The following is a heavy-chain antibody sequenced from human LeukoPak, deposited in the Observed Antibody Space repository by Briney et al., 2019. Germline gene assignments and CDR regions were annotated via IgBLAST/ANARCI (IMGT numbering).Heavy chain of an antibody. J-gene: IGHJ4*02. CDR3: AGSLIDY. Sequence: GGSLKLSCAASGFTFSGSAMHWVRQASGKGLEWVGRIRSKANSYATAYAASVKGSFTISRDDSKNTAYLQMNSLKTEDTAVYYCAGSLIDYWGQGTLVTVSS. V-gene: IGHV3-73*01. CDR2: IRSKANSYAT. CDR1: GFTFSGSA. D-gene: IGHD1-26*01.